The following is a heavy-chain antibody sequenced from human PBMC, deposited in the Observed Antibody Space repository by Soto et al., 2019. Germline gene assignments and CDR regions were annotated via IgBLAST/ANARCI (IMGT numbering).Heavy chain of an antibody. J-gene: IGHJ4*02. CDR3: ARDGGYYDSSGTLDY. V-gene: IGHV3-30-3*01. CDR2: ISYDGSNK. Sequence: GGSLRLSCAASGFTFSSYAMHWVRQAPGKGLEWVAVISYDGSNKYYADSVKGRFTISRDNSKNTLYLQMNSLRAEDTAVYYCARDGGYYDSSGTLDYWGQGSLVTVSS. D-gene: IGHD3-22*01. CDR1: GFTFSSYA.